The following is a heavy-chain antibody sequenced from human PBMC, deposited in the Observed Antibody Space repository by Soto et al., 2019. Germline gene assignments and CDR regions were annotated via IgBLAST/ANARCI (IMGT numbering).Heavy chain of an antibody. D-gene: IGHD3-10*01. V-gene: IGHV3-33*01. CDR2: IWYDGSNK. J-gene: IGHJ6*02. CDR1: GFTFSSYG. CDR3: ARDGILWFGESRYYYGMDV. Sequence: GSLRLSCAASGFTFSSYGMHWVRQAPGKGLEWVAVIWYDGSNKYYADSVKGRFTISRDNSKNTLYLQMNSLRAEDTAVYYCARDGILWFGESRYYYGMDVWGQGTTVTVSS.